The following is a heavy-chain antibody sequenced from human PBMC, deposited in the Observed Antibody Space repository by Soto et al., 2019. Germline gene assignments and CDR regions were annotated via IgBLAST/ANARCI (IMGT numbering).Heavy chain of an antibody. D-gene: IGHD1-26*01. Sequence: GKVSCKASGYTFSDDYIHWVRQAPGQGLEWMGWIDPNSGDTNFAQRFKGRVTMTRDTSISTAYMELSSLRSDDTAVYYCAKSRGRRPWDPYALHVSGPRTSVSVS. V-gene: IGHV1-2*02. CDR2: IDPNSGDT. CDR1: GYTFSDDY. CDR3: AKSRGRRPWDPYALHV. J-gene: IGHJ6*02.